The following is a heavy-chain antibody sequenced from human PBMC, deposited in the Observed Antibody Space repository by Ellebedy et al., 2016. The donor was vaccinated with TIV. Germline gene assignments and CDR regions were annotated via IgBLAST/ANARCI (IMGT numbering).Heavy chain of an antibody. V-gene: IGHV1-8*01. CDR3: TRGETKGGFTWCDP. J-gene: IGHJ5*02. CDR1: GYTFTNYD. CDR2: VNPKTGNT. Sequence: AASVKVSCKASGYTFTNYDIHWVRQASGQGPEWMGWVNPKTGNTDSAQKFRGRVTMTRNTPINTAYLDLTSLTFEDTAVYYCTRGETKGGFTWCDPWGQGTLVIVSS.